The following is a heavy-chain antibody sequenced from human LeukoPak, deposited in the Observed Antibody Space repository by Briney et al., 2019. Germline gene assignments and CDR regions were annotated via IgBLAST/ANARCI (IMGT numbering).Heavy chain of an antibody. Sequence: SVTVSCKASGGTFSSYAISWVRQAPGQGLEWIGRIIHIFGTANYAQKFQGRVTITADKSTSTAYMELSSLRSEDTAVYYCARGGYCSGGSCYKPFDYWGQGTLVTVSS. V-gene: IGHV1-69*06. CDR2: IIHIFGTA. CDR3: ARGGYCSGGSCYKPFDY. J-gene: IGHJ4*02. D-gene: IGHD2-15*01. CDR1: GGTFSSYA.